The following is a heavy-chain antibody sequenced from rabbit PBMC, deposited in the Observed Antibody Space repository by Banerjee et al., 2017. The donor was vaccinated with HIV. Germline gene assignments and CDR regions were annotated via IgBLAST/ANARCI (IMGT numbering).Heavy chain of an antibody. CDR3: TRSASDVGYNL. CDR2: IRGGASDSN. D-gene: IGHD3-1*01. V-gene: IGHV1S40*01. J-gene: IGHJ4*01. Sequence: QSLEESGGDLVKPGASLTLTCTASGFSFSSSYYMCWVRQAPGKGPEWIACIRGGASDSNYYASWAKGRFTISKTSSTTVTLQMISLTATDTATYFCTRSASDVGYNLWGPGTLVTVS. CDR1: GFSFSSSYY.